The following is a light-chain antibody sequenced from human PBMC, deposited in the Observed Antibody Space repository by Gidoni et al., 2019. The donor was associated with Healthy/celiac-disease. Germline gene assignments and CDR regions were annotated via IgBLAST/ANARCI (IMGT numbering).Light chain of an antibody. CDR2: YDS. V-gene: IGLV3-21*04. Sequence: SYVLTQPPSVSVAPGKTARSTCGGNNIGSKSVHWYQQKPGQAPVLVIYYDSDRPSGIPERFSGSNSGNTATLTISRVEAGDEADYYCQVGDSSSDHVVFGGGTKLTVL. CDR3: QVGDSSSDHVV. J-gene: IGLJ2*01. CDR1: NIGSKS.